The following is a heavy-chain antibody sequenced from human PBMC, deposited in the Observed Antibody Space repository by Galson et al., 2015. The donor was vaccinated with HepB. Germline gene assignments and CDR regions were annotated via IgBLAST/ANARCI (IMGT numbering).Heavy chain of an antibody. CDR1: GFTFSDYY. Sequence: SLRLSCAASGFTFSDYYMSWIRQAPGKGLEWISYATSSSSYRSYADSVKGRFTISRDNAKNALYLQMNSLRAEDTAVYYCAKDPAVSYHDFWTENYFLGEFDYWGRGTLVTVSS. J-gene: IGHJ4*02. CDR3: AKDPAVSYHDFWTENYFLGEFDY. CDR2: ATSSSSYR. D-gene: IGHD3/OR15-3a*01. V-gene: IGHV3-11*05.